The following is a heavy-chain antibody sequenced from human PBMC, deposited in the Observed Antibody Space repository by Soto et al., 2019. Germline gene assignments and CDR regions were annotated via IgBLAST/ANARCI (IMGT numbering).Heavy chain of an antibody. J-gene: IGHJ5*02. V-gene: IGHV1-18*04. CDR1: GYTFTSYG. CDR3: ARGQGFDYSNYRYFWWFDP. Sequence: ASVKVSCKASGYTFTSYGISWVRQAPGQGLEWMGWISAYNGNTNYAQKLQGRVTMTTDTSTSTAYMELRSLRSDDTAVYYCARGQGFDYSNYRYFWWFDPWGQGTLVT. CDR2: ISAYNGNT. D-gene: IGHD4-4*01.